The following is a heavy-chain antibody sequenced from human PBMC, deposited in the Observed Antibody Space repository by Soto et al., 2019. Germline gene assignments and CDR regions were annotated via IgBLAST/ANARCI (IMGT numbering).Heavy chain of an antibody. CDR2: IYYRGST. CDR3: ARVDTAMPDY. V-gene: IGHV4-39*01. Sequence: PSETLSLTCTVSGGSISSSSYYWIWIRQPPGKGLEWIGSIYYRGSTYYNPSLKSRVTISVDTSKNQFSLKLSSVTAADTAVYYCARVDTAMPDYWGQGTLVTVSS. J-gene: IGHJ4*02. CDR1: GGSISSSSYY. D-gene: IGHD5-18*01.